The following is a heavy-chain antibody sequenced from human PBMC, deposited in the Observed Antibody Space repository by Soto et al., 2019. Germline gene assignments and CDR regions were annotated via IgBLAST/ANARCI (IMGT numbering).Heavy chain of an antibody. CDR1: GFTFSRYW. D-gene: IGHD3-3*01. J-gene: IGHJ6*02. V-gene: IGHV3-53*01. CDR2: IYSGGST. CDR3: ARPLRYDPAGGYGMDV. Sequence: GGSLRLSCAASGFTFSRYWMSWVRQAPGKGLEWVSVIYSGGSTYYADSVKGRFTISRDNSKNTLYLQMNSLRAEDTAVYYCARPLRYDPAGGYGMDVWGQGTTVTVSS.